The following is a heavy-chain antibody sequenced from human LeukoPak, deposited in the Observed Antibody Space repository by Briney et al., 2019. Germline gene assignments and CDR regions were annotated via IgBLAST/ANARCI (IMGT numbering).Heavy chain of an antibody. V-gene: IGHV3-13*01. CDR1: GFTFSNYD. D-gene: IGHD6-13*01. Sequence: GGSLRLSCAASGFTFSNYDMHWVRQGTGRGLEWVSRIGTVGDTNYLGSVKGRFTISRENAANSLFLQMNSLRAEDTAVYYCAREAAAGEFDYWGQGTLVTVSS. CDR2: IGTVGDT. CDR3: AREAAAGEFDY. J-gene: IGHJ4*02.